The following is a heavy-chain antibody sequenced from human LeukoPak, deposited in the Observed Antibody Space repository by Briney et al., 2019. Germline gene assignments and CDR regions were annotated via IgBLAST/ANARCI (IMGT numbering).Heavy chain of an antibody. J-gene: IGHJ3*02. D-gene: IGHD3-10*01. Sequence: EGSLRLSCAASGFTFSSYWMHWVRQAPGKGLVWVSRINSDGSTTSYADFVKGRFTISRDNAKNTLYLQMSSLRAEDTAVYYCARYGVGSGSYDGLDIWGQGTMLTVSS. CDR3: ARYGVGSGSYDGLDI. V-gene: IGHV3-74*01. CDR1: GFTFSSYW. CDR2: INSDGSTT.